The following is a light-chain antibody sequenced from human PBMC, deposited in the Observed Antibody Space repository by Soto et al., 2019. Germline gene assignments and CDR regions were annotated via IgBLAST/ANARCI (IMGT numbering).Light chain of an antibody. J-gene: IGKJ4*01. CDR2: AAS. Sequence: DIQMIQIPSSLSAPVGDRVTITCRASQPVTNYLSWYQQQPGKVPKVLIYAASTLQSGVPSRFSGSGSGTDFTLTISSLQPDDVATYYCQYYNTAPRTFGGGTKVDIK. V-gene: IGKV1-27*01. CDR1: QPVTNY. CDR3: QYYNTAPRT.